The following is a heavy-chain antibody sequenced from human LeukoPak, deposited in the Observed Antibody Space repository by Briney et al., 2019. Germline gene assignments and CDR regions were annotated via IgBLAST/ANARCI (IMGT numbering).Heavy chain of an antibody. CDR2: IYYSGNT. J-gene: IGHJ4*02. D-gene: IGHD2-15*01. Sequence: SETLSLTCTVSGGSISNYYWSWIRQPPGKGLEWIGYIYYSGNTYYNPSLKSRVTISVDTSKNQFSLKLSSVTAADTAVYYCARLGHCSGGSCYDASDYWGQGTLVTVSS. CDR3: ARLGHCSGGSCYDASDY. V-gene: IGHV4-59*08. CDR1: GGSISNYY.